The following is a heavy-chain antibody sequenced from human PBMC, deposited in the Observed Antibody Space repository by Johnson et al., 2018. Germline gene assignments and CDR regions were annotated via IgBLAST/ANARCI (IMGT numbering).Heavy chain of an antibody. CDR2: ISYHGSDT. V-gene: IGHV3-30*03. J-gene: IGHJ6*02. Sequence: QVQLVESGGGVVQPGKSLRLSCAASGFIFSSYGMHWVRQAPGKGLEWVAAISYHGSDTQYADSVRGRFIISRDNSKTALSLQMNSLRGDDTAVYYCARDIPSHFSGYYALDGGGQGTTV. CDR1: GFIFSSYG. D-gene: IGHD3-10*01. CDR3: ARDIPSHFSGYYALDG.